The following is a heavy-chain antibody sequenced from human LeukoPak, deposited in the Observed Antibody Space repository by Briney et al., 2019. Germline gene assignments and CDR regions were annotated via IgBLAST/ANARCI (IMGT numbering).Heavy chain of an antibody. V-gene: IGHV3-53*01. Sequence: GGSLRLSCAASGFTVSSTYMSWVRQAPGKGLEWVSLLYSGGSRHYADPVKDRFTISRDLSKNTLYLQMDSLRAEDTAVYYCARGAHYSNAFDCWGQGTLVTVSS. CDR2: LYSGGSR. J-gene: IGHJ4*02. CDR3: ARGAHYSNAFDC. D-gene: IGHD4-11*01. CDR1: GFTVSSTY.